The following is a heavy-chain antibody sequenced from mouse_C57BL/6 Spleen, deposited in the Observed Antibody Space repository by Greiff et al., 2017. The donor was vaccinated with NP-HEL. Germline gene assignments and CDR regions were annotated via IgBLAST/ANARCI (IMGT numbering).Heavy chain of an antibody. CDR2: INPGSGGT. CDR3: ARGSKDAMDY. Sequence: VQLQQSGAELVRPGTSVKVSCKASGYAFTNYLIEWVKQRPGQGLEWIGVINPGSGGTNYNEKFKGKATLTADKSSSTAYMQLSSLTSYDSAVYFCARGSKDAMDYWGQGTSVTVSS. CDR1: GYAFTNYL. J-gene: IGHJ4*01. D-gene: IGHD2-5*01. V-gene: IGHV1-54*01.